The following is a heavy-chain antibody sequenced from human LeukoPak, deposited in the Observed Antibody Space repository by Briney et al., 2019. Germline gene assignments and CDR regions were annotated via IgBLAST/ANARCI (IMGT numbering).Heavy chain of an antibody. CDR2: ISYDGSNK. CDR3: AKGGQGDGNWFDL. CDR1: GFTFSGYD. J-gene: IGHJ5*02. V-gene: IGHV3-30*18. Sequence: PGGSLRLSCVASGFTFSGYDIHWVRQAPGKGLEWVTLISYDGSNKYYADSVKGLFTISRDNPKNTLYLQMNSLRGEDTAVYYCAKGGQGDGNWFDLWGQGTLVTVSS. D-gene: IGHD2-21*02.